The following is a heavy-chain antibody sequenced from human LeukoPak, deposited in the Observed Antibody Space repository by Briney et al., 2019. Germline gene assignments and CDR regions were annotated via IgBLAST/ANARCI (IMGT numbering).Heavy chain of an antibody. CDR3: ARDWGPYDFRSMDV. CDR1: GYTFTGYY. D-gene: IGHD3-3*01. CDR2: INPNSGGT. V-gene: IGHV1-2*06. Sequence: VASVKVSCKASGYTFTGYYMHWVRQAPGQGLEWMGRINPNSGGTNYAQKFQGRVTMTRDTSISTAYMELSRLRSDDTAVYYCARDWGPYDFRSMDVWGQGTTVTVSS. J-gene: IGHJ6*02.